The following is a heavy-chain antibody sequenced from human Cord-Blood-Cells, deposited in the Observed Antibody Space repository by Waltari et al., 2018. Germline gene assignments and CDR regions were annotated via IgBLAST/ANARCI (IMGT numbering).Heavy chain of an antibody. CDR2: IIPIFGTA. J-gene: IGHJ3*02. CDR1: GGTFSSYA. D-gene: IGHD3-22*01. CDR3: ARGCYYYDSIGYAFDI. V-gene: IGHV1-69*01. Sequence: QVQLVQSGAEVKKPGSSVKVSCKASGGTFSSYAISWVRKAPGQGLEWMGGIIPIFGTANYAKKFQGRVTITADESTSTAYMGLSSLGSEDTAVYYCARGCYYYDSIGYAFDIWGQGTMVTVSS.